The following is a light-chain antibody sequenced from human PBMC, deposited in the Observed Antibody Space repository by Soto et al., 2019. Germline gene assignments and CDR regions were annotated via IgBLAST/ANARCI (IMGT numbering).Light chain of an antibody. CDR1: QTISSW. V-gene: IGKV1-5*03. Sequence: DIQLTQSPFTLPASVGARVALTGRASQTISSWLAWYQQKPGKAPKLLIYKASTLKSGVPSRFSGSGSGTEFTLTISSLQPDDFATYYCQHYNSYSEAFGQGTKVDIK. J-gene: IGKJ1*01. CDR2: KAS. CDR3: QHYNSYSEA.